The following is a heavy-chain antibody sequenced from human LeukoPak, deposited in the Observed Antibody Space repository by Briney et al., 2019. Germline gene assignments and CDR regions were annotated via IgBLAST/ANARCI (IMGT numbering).Heavy chain of an antibody. V-gene: IGHV3-23*01. CDR2: ISGSGGST. CDR3: AKDRNPSLSRIITMVRAPDY. J-gene: IGHJ4*02. Sequence: PGGSLRLSCAASGFTFSSYAMSWVRQAPGKGLEWVSAISGSGGSTYYADSVKGRFTISRDNSKNTLYLQMNSLRAEDTAVYYCAKDRNPSLSRIITMVRAPDYWGQGTLVTVSS. CDR1: GFTFSSYA. D-gene: IGHD3-10*01.